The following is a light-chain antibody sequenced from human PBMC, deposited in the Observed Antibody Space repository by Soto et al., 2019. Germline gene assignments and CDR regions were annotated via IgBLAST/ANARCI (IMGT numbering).Light chain of an antibody. V-gene: IGLV4-69*01. CDR1: SGHSSYV. J-gene: IGLJ2*01. CDR2: VNSDGSH. CDR3: EXXXXGIVV. Sequence: QLVLTQSPSASASLGASVKLTCTLSSGHSSYVIAWHQQQPEKGPRYLMKVNSDGSHSKGDGIPDRFSGSSSGAERHLTISSLQSDDEADYYCEXXXXGIVVFXGGTKL.